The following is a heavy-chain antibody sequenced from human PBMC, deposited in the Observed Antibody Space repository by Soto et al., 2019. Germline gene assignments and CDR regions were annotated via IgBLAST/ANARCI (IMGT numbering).Heavy chain of an antibody. Sequence: PGGSLRLSCAASGFTFSSYAMSWVRQAPGKGLEWVSAISGSGGSTYYADSVKGRFTISRDISKNTLYLQMNSLRAEDTALYYCAKGDYDFWSGYPFDYWGQGTLVTVSS. CDR1: GFTFSSYA. CDR2: ISGSGGST. CDR3: AKGDYDFWSGYPFDY. J-gene: IGHJ4*02. V-gene: IGHV3-23*01. D-gene: IGHD3-3*01.